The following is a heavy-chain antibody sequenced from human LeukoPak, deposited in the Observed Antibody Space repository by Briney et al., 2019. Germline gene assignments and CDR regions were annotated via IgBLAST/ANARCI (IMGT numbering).Heavy chain of an antibody. J-gene: IGHJ5*02. V-gene: IGHV4-4*02. CDR3: ARDLSIAAAGTGWFDP. D-gene: IGHD6-13*01. Sequence: SEALSLTCAVAGGSISSSNWWSWVRQPPGKGLEWIGEIYHSGSTNYNPSLKSRVTMSVDTSKNQFSLKLSSVTAADTAVYYCARDLSIAAAGTGWFDPWGQGTLVTVSS. CDR2: IYHSGST. CDR1: GGSISSSNW.